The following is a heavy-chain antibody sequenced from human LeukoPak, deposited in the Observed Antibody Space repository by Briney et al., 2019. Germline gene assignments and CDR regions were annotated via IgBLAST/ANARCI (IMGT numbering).Heavy chain of an antibody. CDR3: ARVRDGYNDAYDI. CDR1: GYTFINYY. J-gene: IGHJ3*02. Sequence: ASVKVSCKASGYTFINYYMHWVRQAPGQGLEWMGIINPSGGNTNYAQNFQGRVTMTRDTSTSTVYMELSSLRSEDTAVYYCARVRDGYNDAYDIWGQGTMVTVPS. D-gene: IGHD5-24*01. V-gene: IGHV1-46*01. CDR2: INPSGGNT.